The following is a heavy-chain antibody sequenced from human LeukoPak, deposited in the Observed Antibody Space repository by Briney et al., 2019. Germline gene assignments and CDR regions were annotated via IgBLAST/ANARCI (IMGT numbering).Heavy chain of an antibody. Sequence: ASVKVSCKASGYTFTSYAIHWVRQAPGQRLERMGWINAGNVNTKYSQEFQGRVTITRDTSASTAYMELSSLRSEDMAMYYCARGDSGSYSDAFDIWGQGTMVTVSS. D-gene: IGHD1-26*01. CDR1: GYTFTSYA. CDR3: ARGDSGSYSDAFDI. CDR2: INAGNVNT. J-gene: IGHJ3*02. V-gene: IGHV1-3*03.